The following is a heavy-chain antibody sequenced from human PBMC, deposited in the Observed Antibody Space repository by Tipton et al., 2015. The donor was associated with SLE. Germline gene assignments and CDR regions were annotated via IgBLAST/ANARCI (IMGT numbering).Heavy chain of an antibody. Sequence: QLVQSGAEVKQPGASVKVSCKASGYTFTGYYIHWVRQAPGQGLEWMGWINPDSGGTTYAQNFQGRVTMTRDTSISTAYMELRSDDTAVYFCARDHFGLGSYPDYWGQGTLVTVSS. D-gene: IGHD3-10*01. J-gene: IGHJ4*02. CDR3: ARDHFGLGSYPDY. CDR1: GYTFTGYY. V-gene: IGHV1-2*02. CDR2: INPDSGGT.